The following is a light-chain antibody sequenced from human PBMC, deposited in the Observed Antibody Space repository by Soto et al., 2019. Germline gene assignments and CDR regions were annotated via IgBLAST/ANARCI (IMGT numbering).Light chain of an antibody. J-gene: IGKJ2*01. CDR1: QSLVYTDGNTH. V-gene: IGKV2-24*01. CDR3: MQATQNPHT. Sequence: DIVMTQSPLSSAVALGQPASISCRSSQSLVYTDGNTHLSWFQQRPGQPPRLLIYKISSRFSGVPDRFSGSGAGTDFTLTISRVEAEDVGTYYCMQATQNPHTFGQGTKLEIK. CDR2: KIS.